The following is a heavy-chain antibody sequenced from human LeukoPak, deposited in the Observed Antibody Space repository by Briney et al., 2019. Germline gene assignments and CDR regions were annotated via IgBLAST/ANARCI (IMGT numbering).Heavy chain of an antibody. V-gene: IGHV3-11*01. J-gene: IGHJ4*02. CDR3: ARDEQQLVLNY. Sequence: GGSLRLSCAASGFTFSDYYMSWIRQAPGKGLEWVSCISSSGSTIYYADSVKGRFTISRDNAKNSLYLQMNSLRAEDTAVYYCARDEQQLVLNYWGQGALVTVSS. CDR2: ISSSGSTI. D-gene: IGHD6-13*01. CDR1: GFTFSDYY.